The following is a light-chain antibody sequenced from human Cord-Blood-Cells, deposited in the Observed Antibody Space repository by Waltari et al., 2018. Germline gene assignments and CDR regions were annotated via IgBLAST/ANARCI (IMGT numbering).Light chain of an antibody. Sequence: DIQMTQSPSSLSASVGDRVTITCRASQSISSYLNWYQQKPGKAPKLLIYAASSLQSGVPSRFSGSGSVTDFSLIISSLQPEDFATYYCQQSYSTPPTFGQGTKVEIK. CDR2: AAS. V-gene: IGKV1-39*01. CDR3: QQSYSTPPT. J-gene: IGKJ1*01. CDR1: QSISSY.